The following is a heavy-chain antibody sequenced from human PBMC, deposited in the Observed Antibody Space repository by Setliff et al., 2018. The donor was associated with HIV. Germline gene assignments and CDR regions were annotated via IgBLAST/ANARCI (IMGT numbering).Heavy chain of an antibody. Sequence: GGSLRLSCEAFSSYAMHWVRQAPGKGLVWVAVISYDGSNKYYVDSVKGRFTISRDNAKNSLYLQMNSLRAEDTAVYYCARDNSRWRDYYYYGMDVWGQGTTVTVSS. D-gene: IGHD6-13*01. J-gene: IGHJ6*02. CDR3: ARDNSRWRDYYYYGMDV. CDR2: ISYDGSNK. V-gene: IGHV3-30*04. CDR1: SSYA.